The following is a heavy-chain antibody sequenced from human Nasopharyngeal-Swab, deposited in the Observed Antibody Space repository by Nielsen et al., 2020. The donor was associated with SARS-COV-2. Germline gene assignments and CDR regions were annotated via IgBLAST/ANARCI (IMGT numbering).Heavy chain of an antibody. J-gene: IGHJ4*02. V-gene: IGHV3-33*01. Sequence: GESLKISCAASGFTFSGYGMHWVRQAPGKGLEWVAVIWYDGSNKYYADSVKGRFTISRDNAKNSLYLQMNSLRAEDTAVYYCASARDYYGSGSYDYWGQGTLVTVSS. CDR1: GFTFSGYG. CDR2: IWYDGSNK. D-gene: IGHD3-10*01. CDR3: ASARDYYGSGSYDY.